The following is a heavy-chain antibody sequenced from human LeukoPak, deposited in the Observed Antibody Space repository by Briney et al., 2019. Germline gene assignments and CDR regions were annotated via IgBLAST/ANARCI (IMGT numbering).Heavy chain of an antibody. J-gene: IGHJ3*02. CDR2: IVADSGGT. V-gene: IGHV1-2*02. CDR1: GYTFTDYY. CDR3: ARHRYFDWFGPRDAFDI. D-gene: IGHD3-9*01. Sequence: ASVKVSCKASGYTFTDYYIYWVRQAPGQGLEWTGWIVADSGGTNYAQKFQGRVTMTRDTSISTAYMELSRLRSDDTAVYYCARHRYFDWFGPRDAFDIWGQGTMVTVSS.